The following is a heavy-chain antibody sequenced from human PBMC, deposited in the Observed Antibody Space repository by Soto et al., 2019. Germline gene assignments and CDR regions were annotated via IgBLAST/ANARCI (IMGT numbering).Heavy chain of an antibody. J-gene: IGHJ6*02. CDR3: AKDPPRSVVVPAAIDYYYYGMDV. CDR1: GFTFSSYA. D-gene: IGHD2-2*01. CDR2: ISGSGGST. Sequence: PGGSLRLSCAASGFTFSSYAMSWVRQAPGKGLEWVSAISGSGGSTYYADSVKGRFTISRDNSKNTLYLQMNSLRAEDTAVYYCAKDPPRSVVVPAAIDYYYYGMDVWGQGTTVTVSS. V-gene: IGHV3-23*01.